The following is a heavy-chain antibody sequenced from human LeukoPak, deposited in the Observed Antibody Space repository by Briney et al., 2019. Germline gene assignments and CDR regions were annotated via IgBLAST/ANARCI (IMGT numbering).Heavy chain of an antibody. CDR1: GGSISSYY. Sequence: SETLSLTCTVSGGSISSYYWSWIRPPPGKGLEWIGYIYYSGSTNYNPSLKSRVTISVDTSKNQFSLKLSSVTAADTAVYYCARVGYYDILTGYGSMFPGNYYFDYWGQGTLVTVSS. CDR3: ARVGYYDILTGYGSMFPGNYYFDY. V-gene: IGHV4-59*01. J-gene: IGHJ4*02. D-gene: IGHD3-9*01. CDR2: IYYSGST.